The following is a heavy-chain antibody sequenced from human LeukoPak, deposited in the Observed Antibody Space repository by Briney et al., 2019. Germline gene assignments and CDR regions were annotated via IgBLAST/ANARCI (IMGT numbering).Heavy chain of an antibody. V-gene: IGHV4-39*07. CDR2: IYYSGST. CDR3: ARIRNPEGSFDY. D-gene: IGHD1-14*01. J-gene: IGHJ4*02. Sequence: SETLSLTCTVSGDSISSGSFYWGWIRQPPGKGLEWIGSIYYSGSTYYNPSLKSRVTISVDRSKNQFSLKLSSVTAADTAVYYCARIRNPEGSFDYWGQGTLVTVSS. CDR1: GDSISSGSFY.